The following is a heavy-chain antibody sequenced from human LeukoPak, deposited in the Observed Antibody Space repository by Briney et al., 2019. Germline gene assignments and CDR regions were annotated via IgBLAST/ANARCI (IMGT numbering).Heavy chain of an antibody. CDR3: AKTAYDILSGYSSPSHYYYGMDV. J-gene: IGHJ6*02. CDR1: AFTFDDYA. CDR2: ISGDDTRS. D-gene: IGHD3-9*01. V-gene: IGHV3-43*02. Sequence: PGGSLRLSCAPSAFTFDDYAMHWVRQAPGKGLKWFPLISGDDTRSVYADSVKGRFTISRDNSKNSLYLQMNSLRTEDTVFYYCAKTAYDILSGYSSPSHYYYGMDVWGQGTTVTVSS.